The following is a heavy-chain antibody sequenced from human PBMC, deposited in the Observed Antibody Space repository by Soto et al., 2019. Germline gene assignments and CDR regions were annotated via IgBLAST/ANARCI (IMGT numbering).Heavy chain of an antibody. D-gene: IGHD6-13*01. Sequence: QVQLVESGGGLVKPGGSLRLSCAASGFTFSDYYMSWIRQAPGKGLEWVSYISSSSSYTNYADSVKGRFTISRDNAKNSLYLQMNCLRAEDTAVYYCARDRLPSSSWWDYAYYGRDVWGQGTTVTVSS. J-gene: IGHJ6*02. CDR1: GFTFSDYY. CDR3: ARDRLPSSSWWDYAYYGRDV. CDR2: ISSSSSYT. V-gene: IGHV3-11*06.